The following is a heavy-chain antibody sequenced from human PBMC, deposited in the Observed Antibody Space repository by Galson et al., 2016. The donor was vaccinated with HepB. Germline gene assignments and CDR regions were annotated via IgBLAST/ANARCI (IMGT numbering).Heavy chain of an antibody. CDR3: GRGAGSVVVVTFVY. D-gene: IGHD2-21*02. V-gene: IGHV1-69*13. J-gene: IGHJ4*02. CDR1: GGTFSSFA. CDR2: IIPIFGSA. Sequence: VKVSCKASGGTFSSFAISWMRQAPGQGLEWMGGIIPIFGSATYAQKFQCRLTITADKSTNTASMELSSLTSEDTAVYYWGRGAGSVVVVTFVYWGQGALVTVSS.